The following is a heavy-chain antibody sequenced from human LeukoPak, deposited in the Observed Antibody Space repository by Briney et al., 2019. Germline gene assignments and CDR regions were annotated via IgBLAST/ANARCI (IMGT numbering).Heavy chain of an antibody. J-gene: IGHJ6*02. D-gene: IGHD1-26*01. V-gene: IGHV3-53*01. CDR1: GFTVSSNY. Sequence: PGGSLRLSCAASGFTVSSNYMSWVRQAPGKGLEWVTVIYSGGSTYYADSVKGRLTISRDNSKNTLYLQMNSLRAEDTAVYYCARDQGLLPDYYYGMDVWGQGTTVTVSS. CDR2: IYSGGST. CDR3: ARDQGLLPDYYYGMDV.